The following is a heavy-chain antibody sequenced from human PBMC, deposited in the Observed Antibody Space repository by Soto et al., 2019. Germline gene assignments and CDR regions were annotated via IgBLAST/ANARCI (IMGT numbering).Heavy chain of an antibody. CDR3: TKDDGYNDSTYYHYFGMDV. D-gene: IGHD5-12*01. CDR2: ISYDGSTE. V-gene: IGHV3-30*18. Sequence: GGSLRLSCAASGFTFSGYYMHWVRQAPGKGLEWVAVISYDGSTEYYADSVKSRFTISRDNSANRLFLQMNSLRPEDTAVYYCTKDDGYNDSTYYHYFGMDVWGQGTTVTAP. J-gene: IGHJ6*02. CDR1: GFTFSGYY.